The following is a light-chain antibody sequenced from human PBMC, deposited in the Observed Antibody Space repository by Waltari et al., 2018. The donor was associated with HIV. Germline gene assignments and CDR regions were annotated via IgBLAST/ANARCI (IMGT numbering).Light chain of an antibody. V-gene: IGKV2-28*01. CDR2: LGS. CDR1: QSLLHINGYKY. Sequence: DIVMTQSPLSLPVTPGEPASISCRSSQSLLHINGYKYLDWYLQKPGQSPQLLIFLGSSRASGVPDRFSCSGSGTIFTLKISRVEAEDVGVYYCMQALQTPRTFGPGTKVNIK. J-gene: IGKJ3*01. CDR3: MQALQTPRT.